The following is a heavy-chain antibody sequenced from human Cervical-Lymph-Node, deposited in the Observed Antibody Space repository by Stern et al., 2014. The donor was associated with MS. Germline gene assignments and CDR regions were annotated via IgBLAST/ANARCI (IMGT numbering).Heavy chain of an antibody. CDR2: FNPSGGKT. CDR1: GYTFTTYY. V-gene: IGHV1-46*01. J-gene: IGHJ4*02. D-gene: IGHD1-1*01. Sequence: QVQLVQSGAEIRKPGASVKISCEASGYTFTTYYMHWVRQAPGQGLEWVALFNPSGGKTTYAQRFQGRVTVTGDRSTGSVYMELPGLRAEDTAVYYCARRLSLATYDSWGQGTLVTVSS. CDR3: ARRLSLATYDS.